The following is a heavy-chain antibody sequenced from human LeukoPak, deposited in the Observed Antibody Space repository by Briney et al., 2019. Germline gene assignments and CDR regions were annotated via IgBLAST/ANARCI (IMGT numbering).Heavy chain of an antibody. V-gene: IGHV3-7*01. J-gene: IGHJ6*03. CDR2: IKQDGSEK. Sequence: GGSLRLSCAASGFTFSSYWMSWVRQAPGKGLEWVANIKQDGSEKYYVDSVKGRFTISRDNAKNSLYLQMDSLRAEDTAVYYCARLTFGVTMVRGVIITTYYYYYMDVWGKGTTVTISS. CDR3: ARLTFGVTMVRGVIITTYYYYYMDV. CDR1: GFTFSSYW. D-gene: IGHD3-10*01.